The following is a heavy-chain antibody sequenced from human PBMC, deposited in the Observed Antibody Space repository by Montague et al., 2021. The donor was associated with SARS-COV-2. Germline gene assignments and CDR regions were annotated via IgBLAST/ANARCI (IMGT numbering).Heavy chain of an antibody. D-gene: IGHD5-12*01. CDR2: IHYSETT. CDR1: GGSITSSLYY. V-gene: IGHV4-39*01. J-gene: IGHJ5*02. Sequence: SETLSLTCTVSGGSITSSLYYWGWIRQPPGKGLEWIGTIHYSETTSYNPSLKSRVTISVDTSKDQFSLKVTSVTAADTAVYYCARHATSIGYWSWIDPWGQGTLVTVSS. CDR3: ARHATSIGYWSWIDP.